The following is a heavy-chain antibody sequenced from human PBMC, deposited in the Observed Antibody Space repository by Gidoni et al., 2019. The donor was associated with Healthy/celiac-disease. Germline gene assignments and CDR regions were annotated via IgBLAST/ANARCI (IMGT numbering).Heavy chain of an antibody. Sequence: QVQLQESGPGLVKPSETLSLTCTVPGGSISSYYWSWIRQPPGKGLEWIGYIYYSGSANYNPSLKSRVTRSVDTSKNQFSLKLSSVTAADTAVYYCARAQGGPNWFDPWGQGTLVTVSS. CDR2: IYYSGSA. CDR3: ARAQGGPNWFDP. V-gene: IGHV4-59*01. D-gene: IGHD3-16*01. J-gene: IGHJ5*02. CDR1: GGSISSYY.